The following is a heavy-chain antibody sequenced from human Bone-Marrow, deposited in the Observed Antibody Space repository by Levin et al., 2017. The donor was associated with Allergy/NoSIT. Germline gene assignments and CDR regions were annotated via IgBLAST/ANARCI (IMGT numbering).Heavy chain of an antibody. CDR1: GFIFDDFG. D-gene: IGHD3-10*01. CDR3: AKDASGSYVAPDY. V-gene: IGHV3-9*01. J-gene: IGHJ4*02. CDR2: ISWNSGTV. Sequence: GGSLRLSCAASGFIFDDFGMHWVRQVPGKGLEWVSGISWNSGTVGYADSVKGRFTISRDNAKNSLHLEMNSLRPEDTGFYYCAKDASGSYVAPDYWGQGTLVTVSS.